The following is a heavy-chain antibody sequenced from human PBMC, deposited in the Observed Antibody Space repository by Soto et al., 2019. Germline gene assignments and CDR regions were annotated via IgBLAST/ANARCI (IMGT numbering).Heavy chain of an antibody. CDR1: GYSFTTYH. J-gene: IGHJ5*02. CDR2: INPDGGAT. D-gene: IGHD2-2*01. V-gene: IGHV1-46*01. CDR3: ARGDIVLVPASEGNWFDP. Sequence: QVQLVQSGAEVKLPGTSVKVSCKASGYSFTTYHIHWVRQAPGQGLEWLGFINPDGGATNYAQRFQGRVRLTRDTPTGTVAMELSSRRHDDTAVYYCARGDIVLVPASEGNWFDPWGQGTLVTVS.